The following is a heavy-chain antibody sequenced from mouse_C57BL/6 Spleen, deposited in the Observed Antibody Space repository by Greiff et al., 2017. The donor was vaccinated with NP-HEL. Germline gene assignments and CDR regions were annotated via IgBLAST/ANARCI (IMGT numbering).Heavy chain of an antibody. Sequence: QVQLQQPGAELVKPGASVKLSCKASGYTFTSYWMHWVKQRPGQGLEWIGMIHPNSGSTNYNEKFKSKATLTVDKTSSTAYMQLSSLTSEDSAVYYCAKSYFYAMDYWGQGTSVTVSS. V-gene: IGHV1-64*01. CDR3: AKSYFYAMDY. CDR2: IHPNSGST. D-gene: IGHD2-10*01. J-gene: IGHJ4*01. CDR1: GYTFTSYW.